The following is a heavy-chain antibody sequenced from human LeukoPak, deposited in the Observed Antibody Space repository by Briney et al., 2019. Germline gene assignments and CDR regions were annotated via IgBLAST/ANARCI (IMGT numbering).Heavy chain of an antibody. CDR1: GFTFSSYD. Sequence: QPGGSLRLSCAASGFTFSSYDMSWVRQAPGKGLEWVSFIRSDGGSTLYADSVKGRFTISRDNSKNTLYAEMTSLRAEDTAVYYCATLASGYSSPFDYWGQGTLVTASS. CDR2: IRSDGGST. D-gene: IGHD6-13*01. CDR3: ATLASGYSSPFDY. J-gene: IGHJ4*02. V-gene: IGHV3-23*01.